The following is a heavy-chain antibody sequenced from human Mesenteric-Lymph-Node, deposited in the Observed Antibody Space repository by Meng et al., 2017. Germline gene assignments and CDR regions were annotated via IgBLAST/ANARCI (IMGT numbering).Heavy chain of an antibody. Sequence: KVSCKASGGTFSSYAISWVRQMPGKGLEWMGIIYPGDSDTRYSPSFQGQVTISADKSISTAYLQWSSLKASDTAMYYCARRLYGSGGLIDYWGQGTLVTVSS. V-gene: IGHV5-51*01. CDR2: IYPGDSDT. J-gene: IGHJ4*02. CDR3: ARRLYGSGGLIDY. CDR1: GGTFSSYA. D-gene: IGHD3-10*01.